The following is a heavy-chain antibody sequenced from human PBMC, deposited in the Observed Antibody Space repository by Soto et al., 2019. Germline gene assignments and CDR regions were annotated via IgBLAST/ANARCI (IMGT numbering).Heavy chain of an antibody. CDR2: ISSSSSTI. J-gene: IGHJ3*02. CDR1: GFAFSSYS. V-gene: IGHV3-48*01. CDR3: ARLANRAFDI. Sequence: GGSLRLSCAASGFAFSSYSMNWVRQAPGKGLEWVSYISSSSSTIYYADSVKGRFTISRDNAKNSLYLQMNSLRAEDTAVYYCARLANRAFDIWGQGTMVTVSS.